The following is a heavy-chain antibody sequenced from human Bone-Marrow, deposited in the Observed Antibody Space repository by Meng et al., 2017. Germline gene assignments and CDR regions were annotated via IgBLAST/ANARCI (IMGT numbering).Heavy chain of an antibody. CDR2: ISYDGSNK. CDR3: VRTSMAANAFDI. V-gene: IGHV3-30*04. Sequence: GESLKISCAASGFTFSTYAMHWVCQAPGKGLEWVAVISYDGSNKNYADSVKGRFTISRDNSKNTLYLQLNSLRAEDTAVYYCVRTSMAANAFDIWGQGTMVTVSS. J-gene: IGHJ3*02. CDR1: GFTFSTYA. D-gene: IGHD6-13*01.